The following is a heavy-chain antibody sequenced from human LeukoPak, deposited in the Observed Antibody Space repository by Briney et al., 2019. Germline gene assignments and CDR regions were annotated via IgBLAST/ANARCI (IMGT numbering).Heavy chain of an antibody. V-gene: IGHV3-9*01. D-gene: IGHD3-9*01. J-gene: IGHJ4*02. CDR3: AKAHGYDILTGYFLDY. Sequence: PGRSLRLSCAASGFTFDDYAMHWVRQAPGKGLEWVSGISWNSGSIGYADSVKGRFTISRDNAKNSLYLQMNSLRAEDTALYYCAKAHGYDILTGYFLDYWGQGTLVTVSS. CDR1: GFTFDDYA. CDR2: ISWNSGSI.